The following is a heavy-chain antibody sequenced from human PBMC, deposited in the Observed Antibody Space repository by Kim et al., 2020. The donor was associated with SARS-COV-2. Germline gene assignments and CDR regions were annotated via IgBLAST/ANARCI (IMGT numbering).Heavy chain of an antibody. CDR3: ARDAYSDFWSGYSPYWYFDF. D-gene: IGHD3-3*01. Sequence: SETLSLTCIASGGSIRSYYWSWIRQPPGKGLEWMGYITHSGSTHYNPSLKSRVTMSVVMSRNQFTLNLTSVTAADTAGYYCARDAYSDFWSGYSPYWYFDFWGRGTLVTVSS. J-gene: IGHJ2*01. CDR2: ITHSGST. V-gene: IGHV4-59*13. CDR1: GGSIRSYY.